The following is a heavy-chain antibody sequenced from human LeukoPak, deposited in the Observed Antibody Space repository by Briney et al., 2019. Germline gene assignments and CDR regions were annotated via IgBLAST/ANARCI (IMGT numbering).Heavy chain of an antibody. D-gene: IGHD3-9*01. CDR1: GYSISSGYY. CDR3: ARQTRLVTIYYYYYMDV. J-gene: IGHJ6*03. CDR2: IYHSGST. V-gene: IGHV4-38-2*02. Sequence: SETLSLTCTVSGYSISSGYYWGWIRQPPGKGLEWIGNIYHSGSTYYNPSLKSRVTISVDTSKNQFSLKLSSVTAADTAVYYCARQTRLVTIYYYYYMDVWGKGTTVTISS.